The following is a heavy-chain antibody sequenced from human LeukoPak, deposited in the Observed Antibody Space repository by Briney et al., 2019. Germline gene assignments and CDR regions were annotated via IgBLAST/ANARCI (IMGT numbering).Heavy chain of an antibody. V-gene: IGHV3-21*01. J-gene: IGHJ4*02. CDR2: ISGSSSDI. CDR3: ARRGYYDYSGFDY. Sequence: GGSLRLSCAASGFTFSDYYMNWVRQAPGKGLEWVSSISGSSSDIYYADSVKGQFTISRDNSKNSLYLQMKSLRAEDTALYYCARRGYYDYSGFDYWGQGTLVTVSS. CDR1: GFTFSDYY. D-gene: IGHD3-22*01.